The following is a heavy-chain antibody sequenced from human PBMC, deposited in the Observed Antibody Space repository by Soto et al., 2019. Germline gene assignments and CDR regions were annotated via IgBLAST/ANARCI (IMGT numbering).Heavy chain of an antibody. Sequence: EVQLVESGGGLVKPGESLRLSCAASGFSFSYYSMNWVRQAPGKGLEWVSSISGSSSYIYYGDLLKGRFTTSRDNAKNSLYMQLISLRAEDTAVYYCARAINGDFADAFDIWGQGTMVTVSA. D-gene: IGHD4-17*01. V-gene: IGHV3-21*01. CDR3: ARAINGDFADAFDI. J-gene: IGHJ3*02. CDR2: ISGSSSYI. CDR1: GFSFSYYS.